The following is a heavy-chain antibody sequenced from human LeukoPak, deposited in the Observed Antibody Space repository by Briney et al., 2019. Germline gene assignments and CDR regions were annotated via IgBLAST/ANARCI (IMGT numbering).Heavy chain of an antibody. J-gene: IGHJ5*02. CDR3: AKGGSSWYNWFDP. Sequence: KPSETLSRTCTVSGGSIRSYYWSWIRQSAGKGLEWIGRIYSSGSTNYNPSLKSRVTMSIDTSKNQFSLNLSSVTAADTAMYYCAKGGSSWYNWFDPWGQGTLVTVSS. CDR2: IYSSGST. D-gene: IGHD6-13*01. CDR1: GGSIRSYY. V-gene: IGHV4-4*07.